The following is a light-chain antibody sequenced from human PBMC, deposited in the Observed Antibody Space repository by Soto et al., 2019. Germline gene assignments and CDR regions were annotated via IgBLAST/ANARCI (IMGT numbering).Light chain of an antibody. CDR3: QQRSLGT. J-gene: IGKJ3*01. CDR2: DVS. CDR1: QSVSGY. Sequence: IVLTQSPATLSLSPGERATLSCRASQSVSGYLAWYQQKPGQAPRLLIYDVSSRATGIPARFSGSGSGTDVPLTISGLEPEDVAVYYCQQRSLGTFGPGTKVDIK. V-gene: IGKV3-11*01.